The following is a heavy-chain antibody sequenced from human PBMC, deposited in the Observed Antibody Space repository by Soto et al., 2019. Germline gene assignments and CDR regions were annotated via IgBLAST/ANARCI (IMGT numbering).Heavy chain of an antibody. J-gene: IGHJ4*02. D-gene: IGHD3-10*01. V-gene: IGHV1-46*01. CDR1: GYTFTSYY. CDR3: AREGPEFKGALLFDY. Sequence: ASVKVSCKASGYTFTSYYMHWVRQAPGQGLEWMGIINPSGGSTSYAQKFQGRVTMTRDTSTSTVYMELSSLRSEDTAVYYCAREGPEFKGALLFDYWGKETLVTVPS. CDR2: INPSGGST.